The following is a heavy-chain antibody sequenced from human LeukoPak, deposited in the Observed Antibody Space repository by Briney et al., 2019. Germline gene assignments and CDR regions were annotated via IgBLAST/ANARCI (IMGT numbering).Heavy chain of an antibody. D-gene: IGHD6-13*01. CDR2: IRQDGSEE. CDR1: AFSFSSYW. J-gene: IGHJ4*02. CDR3: AKDGYSSIPGFHFEY. V-gene: IGHV3-7*03. Sequence: GGSLRLSCAASAFSFSSYWMTWVRQAPGKGLEWVANIRQDGSEEYYVDSVKGRFTISRDNSKKTLYLHLNSLRVEDAAVYYCAKDGYSSIPGFHFEYWGQGTPVTVSS.